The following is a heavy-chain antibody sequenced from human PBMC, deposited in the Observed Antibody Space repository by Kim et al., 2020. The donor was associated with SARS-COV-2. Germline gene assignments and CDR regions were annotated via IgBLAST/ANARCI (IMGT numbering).Heavy chain of an antibody. V-gene: IGHV1-3*01. CDR3: AREGGWGGWYMDY. Sequence: ASVKVSCKASGYTFTSYAMHWVRQAPGQRLEWMGWINAGNGNTKYSQKFQGRVTITRDTSASTAYMELSSLRSEDTAVYYCAREGGWGGWYMDYWGQGTLVTVSS. J-gene: IGHJ4*02. CDR1: GYTFTSYA. D-gene: IGHD6-19*01. CDR2: INAGNGNT.